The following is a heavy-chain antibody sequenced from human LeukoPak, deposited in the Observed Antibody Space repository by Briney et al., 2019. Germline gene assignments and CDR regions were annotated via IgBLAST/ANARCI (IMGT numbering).Heavy chain of an antibody. CDR1: GLTFSSHW. CDR3: TFVSRGWNAFDF. CDR2: ISGDGSST. D-gene: IGHD3-16*02. J-gene: IGHJ3*01. V-gene: IGHV3-74*01. Sequence: GGSLRLSCAASGLTFSSHWMHWVRQAPGKGPVWVSRISGDGSSTSYADSVKGRFTISRDNSKSTLYLRMNSLRVEDTAVYFCTFVSRGWNAFDFWGQGTMVTVSS.